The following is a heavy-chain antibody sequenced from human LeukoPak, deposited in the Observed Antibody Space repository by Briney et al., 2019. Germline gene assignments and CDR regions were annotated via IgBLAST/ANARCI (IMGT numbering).Heavy chain of an antibody. J-gene: IGHJ4*02. D-gene: IGHD3-9*01. CDR1: GGSISSYY. CDR3: ARVPFDWMKWGYFDY. CDR2: IYYSGST. Sequence: SETLPLTCTVSGGSISSYYWSWIRQPPGKGLEWIGYIYYSGSTNYNPSLKSRVTISVDTSKNQFSLKLSSVTAADTAVYYCARVPFDWMKWGYFDYWGQGTLVTVSS. V-gene: IGHV4-59*01.